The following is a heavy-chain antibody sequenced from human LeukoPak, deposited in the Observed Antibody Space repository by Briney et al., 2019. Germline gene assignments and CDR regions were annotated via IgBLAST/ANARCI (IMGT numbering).Heavy chain of an antibody. CDR1: GFTFSSFT. J-gene: IGHJ4*02. V-gene: IGHV3-30-3*01. Sequence: PGGSLRLSCAASGFTFSSFTMHWVRQAPGKELRWMAVISSDGSNKYYADSVKGRFTISRDNSKNTLHLQMNSLRAEDTAVYYCASPPHEGGVITYFDYWGQGTLVTVSS. D-gene: IGHD3-10*01. CDR3: ASPPHEGGVITYFDY. CDR2: ISSDGSNK.